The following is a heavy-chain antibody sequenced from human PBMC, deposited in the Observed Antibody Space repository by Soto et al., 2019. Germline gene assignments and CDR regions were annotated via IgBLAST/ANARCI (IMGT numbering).Heavy chain of an antibody. CDR3: ARDFGELELSVGWFNP. D-gene: IGHD1-7*01. CDR2: INPSGGST. V-gene: IGHV1-46*01. J-gene: IGHJ5*02. CDR1: GYTFTSYY. Sequence: QVQLVQSGAEVKKPGASVKVSCKASGYTFTSYYMHWVRQAPGQGLEWMGIINPSGGSTSYAQKFQGRVTMTRDTSTSTVYMELSRLRSEDTAVYYCARDFGELELSVGWFNPWGQGTLVTVSS.